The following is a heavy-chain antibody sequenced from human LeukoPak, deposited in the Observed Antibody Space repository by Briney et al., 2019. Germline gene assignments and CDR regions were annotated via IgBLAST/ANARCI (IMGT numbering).Heavy chain of an antibody. CDR3: ARSITMVRGVISNYYYYYYMDV. J-gene: IGHJ6*03. V-gene: IGHV4-39*07. Sequence: SETLSLTCTVSGGSISSSSYYWGWIRQPPGKGLEWIGSIYYSGSTYYNPSLKSRVTISVDTSKNQFSLKLSSVTAADTAVYYCARSITMVRGVISNYYYYYYMDVWGKGTTVTISS. CDR2: IYYSGST. CDR1: GGSISSSSYY. D-gene: IGHD3-10*01.